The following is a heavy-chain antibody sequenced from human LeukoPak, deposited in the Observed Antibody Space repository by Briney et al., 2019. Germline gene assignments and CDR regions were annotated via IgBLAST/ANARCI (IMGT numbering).Heavy chain of an antibody. CDR3: AWGQWLDY. V-gene: IGHV1-2*06. J-gene: IGHJ4*02. D-gene: IGHD6-19*01. CDR1: GHTFTGYY. Sequence: ASVKVSCTASGHTFTGYYMHWVRQAPGQGLEWMGRINPNSGGTNYAQKFQGRVTMTRDTSISTAFMELSRLRSDDTALYYCAWGQWLDYWGQGTLVTVSS. CDR2: INPNSGGT.